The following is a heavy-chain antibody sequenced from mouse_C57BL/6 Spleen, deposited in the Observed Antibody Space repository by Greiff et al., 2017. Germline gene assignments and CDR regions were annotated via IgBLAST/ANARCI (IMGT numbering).Heavy chain of an antibody. CDR1: GFTFSDYG. Sequence: DVQLVASGGGLVKPGGSLKLSCAASGFTFSDYGMHWVRQAPEKGLAWVAYISSGSSTIYYADTVKGRFTISRDNAKYTLFLQRTSLRSEDTAMYYGAREGYYYGSSYRFAYWGQKTLVAVSA. J-gene: IGHJ3*01. V-gene: IGHV5-17*01. D-gene: IGHD1-1*01. CDR3: AREGYYYGSSYRFAY. CDR2: ISSGSSTI.